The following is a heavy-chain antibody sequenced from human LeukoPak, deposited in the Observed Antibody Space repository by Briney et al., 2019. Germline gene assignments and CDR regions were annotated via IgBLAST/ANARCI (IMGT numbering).Heavy chain of an antibody. J-gene: IGHJ4*02. V-gene: IGHV3-7*01. CDR1: GFTFSDAW. Sequence: GGSLRLSCAASGFTFSDAWMTWVRQAPGKGLEWVANIKQDGSEKYYVDSVKGRFTISRDNAKNSLYLQMNSLRAEDTAVYYCARERGHLDYWGQGTLVTVSS. CDR2: IKQDGSEK. CDR3: ARERGHLDY. D-gene: IGHD6-25*01.